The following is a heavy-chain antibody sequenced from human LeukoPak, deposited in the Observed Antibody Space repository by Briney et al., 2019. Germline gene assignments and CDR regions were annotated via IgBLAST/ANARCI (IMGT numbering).Heavy chain of an antibody. D-gene: IGHD3-3*01. CDR1: GFTFSSYA. CDR3: ARDRVGVTHAD. Sequence: PGGSLRLSCAASGFTFSSYAMSWVRQAPGKGLEWVSAISGSGGSTYYADSVKGRFTISRDNSKNTLYLQMNSLRAEDTALYHCARDRVGVTHADWGQGTLVTVSS. V-gene: IGHV3-23*01. CDR2: ISGSGGST. J-gene: IGHJ4*02.